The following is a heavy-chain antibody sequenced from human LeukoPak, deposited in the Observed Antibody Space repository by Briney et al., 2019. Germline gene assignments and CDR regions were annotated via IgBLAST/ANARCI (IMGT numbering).Heavy chain of an antibody. V-gene: IGHV3-30*04. Sequence: PGGSLRLSCAASGFTFSSYAMHWVRQAPGKGLEWVAVMSYDGSDKYYADSVKGRFTISRDNSKNTLYLQMNSLRAEDTAVYYCAKGDCSTTSCYFDPWGQGTLVTVSS. CDR2: MSYDGSDK. D-gene: IGHD2-2*01. J-gene: IGHJ5*02. CDR3: AKGDCSTTSCYFDP. CDR1: GFTFSSYA.